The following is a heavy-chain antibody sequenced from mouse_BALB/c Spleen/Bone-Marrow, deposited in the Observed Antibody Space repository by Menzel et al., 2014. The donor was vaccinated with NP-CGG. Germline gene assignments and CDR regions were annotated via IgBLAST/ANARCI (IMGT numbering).Heavy chain of an antibody. V-gene: IGHV3-2*02. CDR3: ARGGAYDTSYWFAY. Sequence: VQLKESGPGLVKPSQSLSLTCTVTGYSITSDYAWNWIRQFPGNRLEWMGYISYSGSTYYNPSLKSRISITRDTSKNQFFLQLNSVTSEDTATYYCARGGAYDTSYWFAYWGQGTLVTVSA. J-gene: IGHJ3*01. CDR2: ISYSGST. D-gene: IGHD1-1*01. CDR1: GYSITSDYA.